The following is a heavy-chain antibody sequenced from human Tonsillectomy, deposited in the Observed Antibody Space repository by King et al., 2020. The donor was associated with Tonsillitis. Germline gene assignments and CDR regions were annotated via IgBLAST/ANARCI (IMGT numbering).Heavy chain of an antibody. V-gene: IGHV3-23*04. CDR3: AKIGDSSVYYIDY. J-gene: IGHJ4*02. D-gene: IGHD6-19*01. Sequence: VQLVESGGGLVQPGGSLRLSCAASGFTFSSSAMSWVRQAPGKGLEWFSAIRVSSANTYYADSVKGRFTISRDNSKNTLYLQMNSLRAEDTALYYCAKIGDSSVYYIDYWGQGTLVTVSS. CDR2: IRVSSANT. CDR1: GFTFSSSA.